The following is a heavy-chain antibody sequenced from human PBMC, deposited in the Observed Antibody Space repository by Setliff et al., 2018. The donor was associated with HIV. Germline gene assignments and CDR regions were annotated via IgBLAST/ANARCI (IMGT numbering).Heavy chain of an antibody. Sequence: GASVKVSCKASGGTFRSHEISWVRQAPGQGPEWVGWINPETGDPNYAQKFRGRVLMTRDTSITTAFLHVAKLTSDDTAIYYCATGIPSDLDYWGQGTLVTVSS. CDR3: ATGIPSDLDY. D-gene: IGHD2-21*01. CDR2: INPETGDP. J-gene: IGHJ4*01. V-gene: IGHV1-2*02. CDR1: GGTFRSHE.